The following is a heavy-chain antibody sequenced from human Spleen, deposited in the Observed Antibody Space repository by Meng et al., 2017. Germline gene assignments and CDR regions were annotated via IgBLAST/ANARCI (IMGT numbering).Heavy chain of an antibody. CDR3: ARDRVGAIMGEFDS. CDR2: INPNSGGT. D-gene: IGHD1-26*01. Sequence: QGQLVQSGSEVKKPGASVKVSCKTSGFIFTGYNMHWVRQAPGQGLEWMGRINPNSGGTVYAQKFQGRVTMTRDTSIDTAYMELSRLRSDDTAVYYCARDRVGAIMGEFDSWGQGTLVTVSS. V-gene: IGHV1-2*06. J-gene: IGHJ4*02. CDR1: GFIFTGYN.